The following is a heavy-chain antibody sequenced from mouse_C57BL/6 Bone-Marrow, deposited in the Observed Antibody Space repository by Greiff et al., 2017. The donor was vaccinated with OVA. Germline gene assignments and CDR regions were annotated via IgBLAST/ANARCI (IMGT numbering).Heavy chain of an antibody. Sequence: EVKVVESGGGLVQPGESLKLSCESNEYEFPSHDMSWVRKTPEKRLELVAAINSDGGSTYFPDTMERRFIISRDNTKKTLYLQMSSLRSEDTALDDCARRGVTTLYYAMDYWGQGTSVTVSS. J-gene: IGHJ4*01. V-gene: IGHV5-2*01. CDR3: ARRGVTTLYYAMDY. CDR1: EYEFPSHD. D-gene: IGHD2-2*01. CDR2: INSDGGST.